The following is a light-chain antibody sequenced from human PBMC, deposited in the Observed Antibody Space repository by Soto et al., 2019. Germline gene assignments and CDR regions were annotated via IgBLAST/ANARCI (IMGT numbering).Light chain of an antibody. CDR1: GIDDYDYNF. CDR3: STFAVSPVI. Sequence: QSALTQPPSASASAGHSVTIPSTGTGIDDYDYNFVSWYQHHPGKVPKLIIFEVNKRPSGVPDRFSGSKSGTTASLTVSGLQADDEADYYCSTFAVSPVIFGGGTQLTVL. J-gene: IGLJ2*01. V-gene: IGLV2-8*01. CDR2: EVN.